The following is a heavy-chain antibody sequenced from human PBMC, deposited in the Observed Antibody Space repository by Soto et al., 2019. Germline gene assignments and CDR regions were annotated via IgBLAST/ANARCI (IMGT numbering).Heavy chain of an antibody. CDR1: GFTFNTYW. Sequence: GSRRLSCAASGFTFNTYWMHWVRQAPGKGLEWVSRISTDGTTTGYADSVMGRFTISRDNAKNTVFLQMNSLRAEDTAVYFCIRDRTIVTLFDFWGQGA. CDR2: ISTDGTTT. V-gene: IGHV3-74*01. J-gene: IGHJ4*02. D-gene: IGHD1-26*01. CDR3: IRDRTIVTLFDF.